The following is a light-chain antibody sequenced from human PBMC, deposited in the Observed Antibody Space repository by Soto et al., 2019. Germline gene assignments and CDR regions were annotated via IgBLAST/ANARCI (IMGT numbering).Light chain of an antibody. J-gene: IGLJ3*02. CDR3: CSYAGSHTWV. CDR2: DVT. CDR1: NSDVGAYDY. Sequence: QSALTQPRSVSGSPGQSVIISCTGTNSDVGAYDYVSWYQQHPGKAPKLIIYDVTKRPSGVPDRFSASKSGNTASLTISGLQAEDEADYYCCSYAGSHTWVFGGGTKVTVL. V-gene: IGLV2-11*01.